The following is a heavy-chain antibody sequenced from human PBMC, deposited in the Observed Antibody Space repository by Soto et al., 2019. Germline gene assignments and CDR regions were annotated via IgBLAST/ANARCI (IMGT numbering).Heavy chain of an antibody. CDR3: AREAPSTGAFDI. J-gene: IGHJ3*02. D-gene: IGHD2-8*02. CDR2: IFPNGDRT. CDR1: GYIFTNFY. V-gene: IGHV1-46*01. Sequence: QVQLGQSGAELKKPGSSVKLSCKSSGYIFTNFYLHWVRQAPGQGLEWVGVIFPNGDRTSYAQSFPGRVTMTRDTSTSTDQMELSSLTCEDTAVYLCAREAPSTGAFDIWGQGTMVTVSS.